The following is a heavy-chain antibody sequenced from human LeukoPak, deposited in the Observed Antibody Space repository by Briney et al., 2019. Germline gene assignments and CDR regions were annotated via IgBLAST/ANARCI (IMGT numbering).Heavy chain of an antibody. J-gene: IGHJ3*02. CDR1: GGSISSGGYY. V-gene: IGHV4-31*03. Sequence: PSETRSLTCTVSGGSISSGGYYWSWIRQHPGKGLEWIGYIYYSGSTYYNPSLKSRVTISVDTSKNQFSLKLSSVTAADTAVYYCARDAVTAMGEAFDIWGQGTMVTVSS. D-gene: IGHD2-21*02. CDR2: IYYSGST. CDR3: ARDAVTAMGEAFDI.